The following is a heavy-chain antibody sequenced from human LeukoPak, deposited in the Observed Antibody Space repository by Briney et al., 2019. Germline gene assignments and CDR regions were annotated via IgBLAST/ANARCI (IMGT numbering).Heavy chain of an antibody. D-gene: IGHD5-18*01. V-gene: IGHV3-21*01. CDR2: INSRSSYI. CDR3: AREIAGYSYGAFDY. Sequence: PGGSLRLSCAASGFTFSSYSMNWVRQAPGKGLEWVSSINSRSSYIYYANSVKGRFTVSRGNAQNSLYLQMNSLRAEDTAVYYCAREIAGYSYGAFDYWGRGTLVTVSS. J-gene: IGHJ4*02. CDR1: GFTFSSYS.